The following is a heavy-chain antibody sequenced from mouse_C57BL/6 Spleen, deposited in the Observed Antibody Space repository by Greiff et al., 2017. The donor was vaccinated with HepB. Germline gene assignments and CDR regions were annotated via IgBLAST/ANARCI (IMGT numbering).Heavy chain of an antibody. J-gene: IGHJ4*01. D-gene: IGHD4-1*01. V-gene: IGHV1-5*01. Sequence: EVQLQQSGTVLARPGASVKMSCKTSGYTFTSYWMHWVKQRPGQGLEWIGAIYPGNSDTSYNQKFKGKAKLTAVTSASTAYMELSSLTNEDSAVYDCTKLTGTDYYAMDYWGQGTSVTVSS. CDR3: TKLTGTDYYAMDY. CDR1: GYTFTSYW. CDR2: IYPGNSDT.